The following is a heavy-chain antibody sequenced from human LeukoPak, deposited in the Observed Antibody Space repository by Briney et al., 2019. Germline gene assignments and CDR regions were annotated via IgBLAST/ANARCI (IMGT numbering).Heavy chain of an antibody. J-gene: IGHJ5*02. CDR2: IKQDGSEK. V-gene: IGHV3-7*01. CDR1: GFTLSSYW. CDR3: ARGPPLFDP. Sequence: GGSLRLSCAASGFTLSSYWMSWVRQAPGKGLEWVANIKQDGSEKYYVDSVKGRFTISRDNAKNSLYLQMNSLRAEDTAVYYCARGPPLFDPWGQGTLVAVSS.